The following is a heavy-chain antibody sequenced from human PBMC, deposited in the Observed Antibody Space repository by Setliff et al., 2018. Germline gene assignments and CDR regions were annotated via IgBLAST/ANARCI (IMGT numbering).Heavy chain of an antibody. CDR1: GHSISSGYY. CDR2: MYHSENT. CDR3: ARHWHSSSVDLDY. Sequence: SETLSLTCAVSGHSISSGYYWGWIRQPPGKGLEWIGSMYHSENTYYNPSLKSRVTISADTSKNQFSLKLRSVTAADTAVYYCARHWHSSSVDLDYWGQGTLVTVSS. D-gene: IGHD6-6*01. V-gene: IGHV4-38-2*01. J-gene: IGHJ4*02.